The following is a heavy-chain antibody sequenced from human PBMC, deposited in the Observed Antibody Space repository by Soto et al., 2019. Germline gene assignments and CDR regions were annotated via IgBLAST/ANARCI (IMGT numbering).Heavy chain of an antibody. Sequence: QVQLQESGPGLVKPSETLSLTCTVSGGSMTSYYWSWIRQPPGKGLEWIGYIYYRGSTDYNPSLKSRVTISVDTSKNQFSLKLRSVTAADTAVYYCARDSQPGRPLGWFDPWGQGTLVTVSS. J-gene: IGHJ5*02. D-gene: IGHD1-1*01. V-gene: IGHV4-59*01. CDR3: ARDSQPGRPLGWFDP. CDR1: GGSMTSYY. CDR2: IYYRGST.